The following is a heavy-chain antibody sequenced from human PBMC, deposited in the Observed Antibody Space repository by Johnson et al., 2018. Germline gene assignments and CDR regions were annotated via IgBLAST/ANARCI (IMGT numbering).Heavy chain of an antibody. Sequence: QLQESGPEVKKPGTSLKVSCKASGFTFTRSAVQWVRQARGQRLEWIGWIVVATGNTNFAQEFQERVTIARDMSTSTAFMELSSLRSEDTAVYYCAADSTVVTAIPGMDVWGQGTTVTVSS. CDR3: AADSTVVTAIPGMDV. J-gene: IGHJ6*02. CDR2: IVVATGNT. V-gene: IGHV1-58*01. CDR1: GFTFTRSA. D-gene: IGHD2-21*02.